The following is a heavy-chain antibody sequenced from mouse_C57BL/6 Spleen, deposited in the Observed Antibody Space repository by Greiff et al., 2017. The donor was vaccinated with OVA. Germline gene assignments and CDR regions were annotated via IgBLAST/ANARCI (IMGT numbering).Heavy chain of an antibody. Sequence: QVQLQQPGAELVKPGASVKMSCKASGYTFTSYWITWVKQRPGQGLEWIGDILPGSGSTNYNEKFKSKATLTVDTSSSTAYMQLSSLTSEDSAVYYCALYGSSYWYFDVWGTGTTVTVSS. J-gene: IGHJ1*03. CDR1: GYTFTSYW. D-gene: IGHD1-1*01. CDR3: ALYGSSYWYFDV. V-gene: IGHV1-55*01. CDR2: ILPGSGST.